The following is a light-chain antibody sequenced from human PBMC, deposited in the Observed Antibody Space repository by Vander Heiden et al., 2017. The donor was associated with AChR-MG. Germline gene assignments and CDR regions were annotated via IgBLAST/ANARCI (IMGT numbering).Light chain of an antibody. CDR3: CSYAGTFWV. Sequence: QSALTQPRSVSGTPGQSVTIACTGTSSDGGGYKYVSWYQHHPGKAPKLMIYDVSKRPSGVPDRFSGSKSGNTASLTISGLQAEDEADYYCCSYAGTFWVFGTGTKVTVL. CDR1: SSDGGGYKY. CDR2: DVS. J-gene: IGLJ1*01. V-gene: IGLV2-11*01.